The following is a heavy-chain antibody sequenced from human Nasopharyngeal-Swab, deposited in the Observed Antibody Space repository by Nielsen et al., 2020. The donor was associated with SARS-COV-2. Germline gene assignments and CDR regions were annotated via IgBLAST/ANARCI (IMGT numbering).Heavy chain of an antibody. Sequence: SETLSLTCTVSGGTVSGGAISSYYWSWIRQPPGKGLEWIGYIHYTGSTNYHPSLKSRITISVDTSKNQFSLKLTSVTAADTAVYYCAREYYDILTGYSRFEYWGQGTLVTVSS. CDR3: AREYYDILTGYSRFEY. D-gene: IGHD3-9*01. CDR1: GGTVSGGAISSYY. V-gene: IGHV4-61*01. CDR2: IHYTGST. J-gene: IGHJ4*02.